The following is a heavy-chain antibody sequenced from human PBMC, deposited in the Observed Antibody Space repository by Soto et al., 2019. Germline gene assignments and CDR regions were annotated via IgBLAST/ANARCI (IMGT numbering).Heavy chain of an antibody. CDR1: GYTFTSYY. D-gene: IGHD3-10*01. Sequence: ASVKVSCKASGYTFTSYYMHWVRQAPGQGLEWMGIINPSGGSTSYAQKFQGRVTMTRDTSTSTVYMELSSLRSEDTAVYYCARGVLLWFGELSYYYYYGMDVWGQGTTVTVSS. CDR2: INPSGGST. CDR3: ARGVLLWFGELSYYYYYGMDV. J-gene: IGHJ6*02. V-gene: IGHV1-46*03.